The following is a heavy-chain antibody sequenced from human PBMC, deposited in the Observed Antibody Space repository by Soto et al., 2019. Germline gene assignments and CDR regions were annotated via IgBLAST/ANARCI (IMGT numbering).Heavy chain of an antibody. J-gene: IGHJ4*02. CDR2: INHSGST. CDR3: ARTWFGELQSLDY. D-gene: IGHD3-10*01. Sequence: SETLSLTCAVYGGSFIGYYWSWIRQPPGKGLEWIGEINHSGSTNYNPSLKSRVTISVDTSKNQFSLKLSSVTAADTAVYYCARTWFGELQSLDYWGQGTLVTVS. V-gene: IGHV4-34*01. CDR1: GGSFIGYY.